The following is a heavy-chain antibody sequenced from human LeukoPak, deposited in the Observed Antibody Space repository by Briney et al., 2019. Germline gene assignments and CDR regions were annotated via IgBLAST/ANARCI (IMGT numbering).Heavy chain of an antibody. D-gene: IGHD5-24*01. CDR2: IYYSGST. CDR1: GGSLISYY. V-gene: IGHV4-59*01. Sequence: SETLSLTCAVSGGSLISYYWSWIREPPGEGLEWSGYIYYSGSTNYNPSLKSRDTISVDTSKNQFSLKLSSVTAADTAVYSCARSGWLQRRVYFDYWGQGTPVTVSS. CDR3: ARSGWLQRRVYFDY. J-gene: IGHJ4*02.